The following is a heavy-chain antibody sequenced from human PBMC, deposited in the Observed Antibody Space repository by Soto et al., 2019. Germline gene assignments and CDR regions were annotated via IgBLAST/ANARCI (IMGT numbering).Heavy chain of an antibody. CDR3: ARDLQPGSDWFDP. D-gene: IGHD4-4*01. V-gene: IGHV4-59*01. Sequence: SETLSLTCTVSGGSISSYYWSWIRQPPGKGLEWIGYIYYSGSTNYNPSLKSRVTLSVDTSKNQFSLKLSSVTAADTAVYYCARDLQPGSDWFDPWGQGTLVTVSS. CDR1: GGSISSYY. J-gene: IGHJ5*02. CDR2: IYYSGST.